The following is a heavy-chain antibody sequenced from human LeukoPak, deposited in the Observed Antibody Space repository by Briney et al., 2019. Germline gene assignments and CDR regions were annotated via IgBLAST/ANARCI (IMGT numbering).Heavy chain of an antibody. D-gene: IGHD4-23*01. J-gene: IGHJ4*02. Sequence: GGSLRLSCAASGFTFSSYWMSWVRQAPGKGLEWVANIKQDGSEKYYVDSVKGRFTISRDNAKSSLYLQMNSLRAEDTAVYYCASILYGGNIFDYWGQGTLVTVSS. CDR1: GFTFSSYW. CDR2: IKQDGSEK. V-gene: IGHV3-7*01. CDR3: ASILYGGNIFDY.